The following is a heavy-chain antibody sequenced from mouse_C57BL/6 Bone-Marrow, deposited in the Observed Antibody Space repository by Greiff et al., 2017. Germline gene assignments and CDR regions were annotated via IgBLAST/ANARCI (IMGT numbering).Heavy chain of an antibody. J-gene: IGHJ3*01. Sequence: VKLVESGAELARPGASVKLSCKASGYTFTSYGISWVKQRTGQGLEWIGEIYPRSGNTYYNEKFKGKATLTADKSSSTAYMELRSLTSEDSAVYFCATPYYYGSSYQFAYWGQGTLVTVSA. D-gene: IGHD1-1*01. CDR1: GYTFTSYG. V-gene: IGHV1-81*01. CDR3: ATPYYYGSSYQFAY. CDR2: IYPRSGNT.